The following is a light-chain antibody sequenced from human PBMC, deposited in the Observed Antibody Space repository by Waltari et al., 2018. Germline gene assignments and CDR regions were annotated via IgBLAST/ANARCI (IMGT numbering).Light chain of an antibody. Sequence: QSALTQPASVSGSPGQSLTISCTGTSSDIGGYNYVSWFQQHPGKAPKLIIYDVSARPSGVSYRFSGSKSGNTASLTISGLQAEDEADYYCISYTSDTTFVFGAGTKVTAL. J-gene: IGLJ1*01. CDR2: DVS. CDR1: SSDIGGYNY. V-gene: IGLV2-14*01. CDR3: ISYTSDTTFV.